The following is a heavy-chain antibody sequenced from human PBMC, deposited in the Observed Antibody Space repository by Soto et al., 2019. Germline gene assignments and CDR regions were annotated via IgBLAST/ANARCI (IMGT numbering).Heavy chain of an antibody. CDR2: INAGNGNT. J-gene: IGHJ4*02. Sequence: QVQLVQSGAEVKKPGASVKVSCKASGYTFTSYAMHWVRQAPGQRLEWMGWINAGNGNTKYSQKFQGRFTITRDTSASTAYMELSSLRSEDTAVYYCARGATMVRGVFIKMPHFDYWGQGTLVTVSS. D-gene: IGHD3-10*01. CDR3: ARGATMVRGVFIKMPHFDY. V-gene: IGHV1-3*01. CDR1: GYTFTSYA.